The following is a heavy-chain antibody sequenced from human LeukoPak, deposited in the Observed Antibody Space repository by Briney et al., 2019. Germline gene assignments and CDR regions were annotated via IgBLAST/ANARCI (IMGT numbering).Heavy chain of an antibody. Sequence: GGSLRLSCAASGFTFSSYGMHWVRQAPGKGLEGVAVISYDGSNKYYADSVKGRFTISRDNSKNTLYLQMNSLRAEDTAVYYCARNLSSSSWYPTVDYYYYGMDVWGQGTTVTVSS. CDR1: GFTFSSYG. D-gene: IGHD6-13*01. V-gene: IGHV3-30*03. CDR3: ARNLSSSSWYPTVDYYYYGMDV. CDR2: ISYDGSNK. J-gene: IGHJ6*02.